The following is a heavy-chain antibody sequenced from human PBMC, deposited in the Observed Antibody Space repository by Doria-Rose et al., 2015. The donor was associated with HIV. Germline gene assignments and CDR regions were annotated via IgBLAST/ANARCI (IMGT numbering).Heavy chain of an antibody. J-gene: IGHJ4*02. Sequence: ESGPVLVKPTGTLTLTCTVSGVSLSSPGMGVSWIRQPPGKALEWLANIFSDDARSYRTSLKSRLTISRSTSKSQVVLTMTDMDPVDTATYYCARIKSSRWYHKYYFDFWGQGTLVIVSA. V-gene: IGHV2-26*01. D-gene: IGHD6-13*01. CDR3: ARIKSSRWYHKYYFDF. CDR1: GVSLSSPGMG. CDR2: IFSDDAR.